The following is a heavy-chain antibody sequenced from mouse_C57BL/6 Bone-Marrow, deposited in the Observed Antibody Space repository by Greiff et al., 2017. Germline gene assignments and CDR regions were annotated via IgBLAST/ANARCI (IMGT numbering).Heavy chain of an antibody. CDR1: GYTFTSYG. J-gene: IGHJ1*03. Sequence: VQLVESGAELARPGASVKLSCKASGYTFTSYGISWVKQRTGQGLEWIGEIYPRSGNTYYNEKFKGKATLTADKSSSTAYMELRSLTSEDSAVYFCAKPVTTVVAAHWYFDVWGTGTTVTVSS. CDR2: IYPRSGNT. V-gene: IGHV1-81*01. CDR3: AKPVTTVVAAHWYFDV. D-gene: IGHD1-1*01.